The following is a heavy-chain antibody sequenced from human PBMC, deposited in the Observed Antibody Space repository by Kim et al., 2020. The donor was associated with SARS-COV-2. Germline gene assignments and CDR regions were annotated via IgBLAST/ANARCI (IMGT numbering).Heavy chain of an antibody. V-gene: IGHV3-66*01. J-gene: IGHJ6*03. Sequence: GGSLRLSCAASGFTVSSNYMSWVRQAPGRGLEWVSVIYSGGSTYYADSVKGRFTISRVNSKNTLYLQMNSLRAEDTAVYYCARAITTEFYYYYMDVWGKGTTVTVSS. CDR2: IYSGGST. CDR1: GFTVSSNY. D-gene: IGHD4-4*01. CDR3: ARAITTEFYYYYMDV.